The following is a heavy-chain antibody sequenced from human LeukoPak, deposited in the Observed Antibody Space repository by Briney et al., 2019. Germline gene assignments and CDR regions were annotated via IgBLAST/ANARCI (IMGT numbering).Heavy chain of an antibody. CDR2: SRNKAHSHTT. D-gene: IGHD6-13*01. J-gene: IGHJ4*02. V-gene: IGHV3-72*01. CDR3: TRDLGGAAAGVFDY. Sequence: PGGSLRLSCAASGFTFSSYEMNWVRQAPGKGLEWIGRSRNKAHSHTTEYAASVKGRFTISRGDSMKLVYLQMNSLRVEDTAVYYCTRDLGGAAAGVFDYWGQGTLVTVSS. CDR1: GFTFSSYE.